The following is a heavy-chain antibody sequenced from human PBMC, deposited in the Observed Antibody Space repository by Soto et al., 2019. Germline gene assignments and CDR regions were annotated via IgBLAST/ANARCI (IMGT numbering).Heavy chain of an antibody. CDR1: GYTFTSYD. V-gene: IGHV1-8*01. CDR2: MNQNSGNT. Sequence: QVQLVQSGAEVKKPGASVKVSCKASGYTFTSYDINWVRQATGQGLEWMGWMNQNSGNTGYAQKLQGRVTRTRNTYISIGYMELSSLRSEDTAVYDCARGPPGGNYYYYGMDFWGQGTTVTVSS. D-gene: IGHD1-26*01. CDR3: ARGPPGGNYYYYGMDF. J-gene: IGHJ6*02.